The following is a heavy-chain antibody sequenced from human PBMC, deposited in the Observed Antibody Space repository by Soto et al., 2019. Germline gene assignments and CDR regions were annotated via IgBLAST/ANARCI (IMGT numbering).Heavy chain of an antibody. CDR3: ARDPNIAVAGNAFDI. V-gene: IGHV1-2*04. CDR1: GYTFTGYY. Sequence: ASVKVSCKASGYTFTGYYMHWVRQAPGQGLEWMGWINPNSGGTNYAQKFQGWVTMTRDTSISTAYMELSRLRSDDTAVYYCARDPNIAVAGNAFDIWGQGTMVTVSS. J-gene: IGHJ3*02. D-gene: IGHD6-19*01. CDR2: INPNSGGT.